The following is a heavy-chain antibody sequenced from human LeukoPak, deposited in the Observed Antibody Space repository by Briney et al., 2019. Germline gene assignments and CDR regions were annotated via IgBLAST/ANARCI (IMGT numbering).Heavy chain of an antibody. CDR2: INSDGSRT. D-gene: IGHD2-21*02. V-gene: IGHV3-74*01. Sequence: GGSLRLSCASSGFTLSSYEMHWVRQAPGKGLVWVSRINSDGSRTGYADSVKGRFTISRDNAKNTLFLQMNSLRAEDTAIYYCARELPREVTLDYWGQGTLVTVSS. CDR3: ARELPREVTLDY. J-gene: IGHJ4*02. CDR1: GFTLSSYE.